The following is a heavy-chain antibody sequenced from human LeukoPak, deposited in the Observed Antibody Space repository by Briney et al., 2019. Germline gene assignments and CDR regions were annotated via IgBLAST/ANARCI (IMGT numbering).Heavy chain of an antibody. J-gene: IGHJ4*02. CDR1: GGSMSTYY. D-gene: IGHD3-10*01. CDR2: IYYSGST. Sequence: PSETLSLTCTVSGGSMSTYYWSWIRQSPGKGPEWIGYIYYSGSTSYNPSLKSRLTISIDTSKTQFYLKLSSVTAADTAVYYCARVVYSGSWGYFDYWGQGILVTVSS. V-gene: IGHV4-59*01. CDR3: ARVVYSGSWGYFDY.